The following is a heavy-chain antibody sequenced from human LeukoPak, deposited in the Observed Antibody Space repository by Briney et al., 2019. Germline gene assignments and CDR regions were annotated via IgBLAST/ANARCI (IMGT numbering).Heavy chain of an antibody. Sequence: PGGSLRLSCAASGFTFSNDWMSWVRQAPGKGLEWVANIKQDGSDKYYVDPVKGRFTISRDNAKNSLFLQMNSLRVEDTAVYYCARGVYWGQGTLVTVSS. V-gene: IGHV3-7*04. J-gene: IGHJ4*02. CDR3: ARGVY. CDR1: GFTFSNDW. CDR2: IKQDGSDK.